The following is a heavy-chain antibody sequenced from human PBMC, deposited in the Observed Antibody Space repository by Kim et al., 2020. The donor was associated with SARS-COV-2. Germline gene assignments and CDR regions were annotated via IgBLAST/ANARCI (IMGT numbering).Heavy chain of an antibody. J-gene: IGHJ5*02. V-gene: IGHV1-69*01. CDR3: ARERTDILTGEGANWFDP. D-gene: IGHD3-9*01. Sequence: QGRVTITADESTSTAYMELSSLRSEDTAVYYCARERTDILTGEGANWFDPWGQGTLVTVSS.